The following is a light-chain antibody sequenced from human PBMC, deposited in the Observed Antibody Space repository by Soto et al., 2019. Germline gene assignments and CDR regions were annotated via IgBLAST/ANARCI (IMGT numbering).Light chain of an antibody. Sequence: EIVMTQSPATLSVSPGERATLSCRASQSVSSNLAWYQQKPGQAPRLLIYGASTRATGIPARFRGSGSGTEFTLTISSLQSEDFAVYYCQQYNNWPSPYTLVQGTKLEIK. CDR3: QQYNNWPSPYT. CDR1: QSVSSN. J-gene: IGKJ2*01. V-gene: IGKV3-15*01. CDR2: GAS.